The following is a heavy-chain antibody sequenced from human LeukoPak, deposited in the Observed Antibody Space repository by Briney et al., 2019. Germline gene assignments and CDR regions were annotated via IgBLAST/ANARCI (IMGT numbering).Heavy chain of an antibody. J-gene: IGHJ4*02. V-gene: IGHV3-23*01. CDR1: VFTFNNYA. CDR3: AKASGGYYFEY. D-gene: IGHD6-19*01. CDR2: ISGSGGST. Sequence: GGSLRLSCAASVFTFNNYAMNWVRQAPGKGLEWVSGISGSGGSTYYADSVKGQFTISRDNSKNTLYLQMNSLRAEDTAVYYCAKASGGYYFEYWGQGTLVTVSS.